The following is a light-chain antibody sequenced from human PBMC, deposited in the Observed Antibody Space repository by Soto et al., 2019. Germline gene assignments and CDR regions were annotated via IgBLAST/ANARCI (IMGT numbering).Light chain of an antibody. CDR3: CSFAGSGTWV. Sequence: QSALTQPASVSGSPGQSITISCTGTSSDVGNYNLVSWYQQHPAKAPKLMIYEGSKRPSGISYRFSGSKSGNSASLTISGLQAEDEADYYGCSFAGSGTWVFGGGTKVTVL. CDR2: EGS. CDR1: SSDVGNYNL. V-gene: IGLV2-23*01. J-gene: IGLJ2*01.